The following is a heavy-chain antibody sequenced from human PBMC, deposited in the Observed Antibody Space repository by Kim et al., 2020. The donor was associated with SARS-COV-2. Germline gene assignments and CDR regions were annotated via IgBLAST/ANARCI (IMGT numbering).Heavy chain of an antibody. J-gene: IGHJ4*02. Sequence: ASVKVSCKASGYTFPGYYMHWVRQAPGQGLEWMGRINPNSGGTNYAQKFQGRVTMTRDTTISTAYMELSRLRSDDTAVYYCARVESAVACFDYWGQGTLVTVSS. V-gene: IGHV1-2*06. CDR1: GYTFPGYY. D-gene: IGHD6-19*01. CDR3: ARVESAVACFDY. CDR2: INPNSGGT.